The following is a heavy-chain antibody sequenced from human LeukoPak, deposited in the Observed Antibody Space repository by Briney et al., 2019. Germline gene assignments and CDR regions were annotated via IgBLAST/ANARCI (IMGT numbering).Heavy chain of an antibody. CDR1: GGSISSYY. CDR3: ASNSGYSSSWYYYYGMDV. Sequence: PSETLSLTCTVSGGSISSYYWSWIRQPPGKGLEWIGYIYYSGSTNYNPSLKSRVTISVDTSKNQFSLKLSSVTAADTAVYYCASNSGYSSSWYYYYGMDVWGQGTTVTVSS. V-gene: IGHV4-59*01. J-gene: IGHJ6*02. D-gene: IGHD6-13*01. CDR2: IYYSGST.